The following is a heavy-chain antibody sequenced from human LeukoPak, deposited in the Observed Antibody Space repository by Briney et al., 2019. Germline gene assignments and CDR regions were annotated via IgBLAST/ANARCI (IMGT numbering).Heavy chain of an antibody. CDR3: ARVGGVDTAMGTIDY. J-gene: IGHJ4*02. Sequence: GASVKVSCKASGGTFSSYAISWVRQAPGQGLEWMGGIIPIFGTANYAQKFQGRVTMTTDTSTSTAYMELRSLRSDDTAVYYCARVGGVDTAMGTIDYWGQGTLVTVSS. D-gene: IGHD5-18*01. V-gene: IGHV1-69*05. CDR1: GGTFSSYA. CDR2: IIPIFGTA.